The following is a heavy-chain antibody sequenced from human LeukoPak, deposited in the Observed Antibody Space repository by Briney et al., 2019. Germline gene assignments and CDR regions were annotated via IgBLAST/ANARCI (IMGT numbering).Heavy chain of an antibody. J-gene: IGHJ3*02. Sequence: QSGGSLRLSCAASGFTFSTYWMSWVRQAPGKGLEWVANIKQDGSEKYYVDSVKGRFTISRDNAKNSLYLQMNSLRAEDTAVYYCARDADYYDSSGYYVNAFDIWGQGTMVTVSS. CDR3: ARDADYYDSSGYYVNAFDI. CDR1: GFTFSTYW. CDR2: IKQDGSEK. D-gene: IGHD3-22*01. V-gene: IGHV3-7*01.